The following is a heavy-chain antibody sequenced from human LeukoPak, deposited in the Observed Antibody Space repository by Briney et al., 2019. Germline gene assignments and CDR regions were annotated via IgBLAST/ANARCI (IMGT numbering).Heavy chain of an antibody. CDR2: IYTSGST. J-gene: IGHJ6*02. CDR1: GGSISSYY. Sequence: SETLSLTCTVSGGSISSYYWSWIRQPAGKGLEWIGRIYTSGSTNYNPSLKSRVTMSVDTSKNQFSLKLSSVTAADTAVYYCARSYSYGPYYYYGMDVWGQGTTVTVSS. D-gene: IGHD5-18*01. CDR3: ARSYSYGPYYYYGMDV. V-gene: IGHV4-4*07.